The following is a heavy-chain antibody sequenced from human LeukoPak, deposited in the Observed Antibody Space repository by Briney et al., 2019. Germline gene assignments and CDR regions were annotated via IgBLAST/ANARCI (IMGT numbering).Heavy chain of an antibody. D-gene: IGHD3-9*01. Sequence: PSETLSLTCAVYGGSFSGYYWSWIRQPPGKGLEWIGSIYYSGSTYYNPSLKSRVTISVDTSKNQFSLKLSSVTAADTAVYYCARHPPRILRYFDWLLGSYFDYWGQGTLVTVSS. V-gene: IGHV4-34*01. CDR3: ARHPPRILRYFDWLLGSYFDY. J-gene: IGHJ4*02. CDR2: IYYSGST. CDR1: GGSFSGYY.